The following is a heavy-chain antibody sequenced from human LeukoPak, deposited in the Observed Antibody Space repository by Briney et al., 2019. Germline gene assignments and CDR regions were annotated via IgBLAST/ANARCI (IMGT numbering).Heavy chain of an antibody. CDR3: ARGGDSSGSYFDY. D-gene: IGHD3-22*01. CDR1: GFTFSSYT. J-gene: IGHJ4*02. V-gene: IGHV3-30-3*01. Sequence: GGSLRLSCAASGFTFSSYTMHWVRQAPGKGLEWVAVISYDESNKYYADSVKGRFTISRDNAKNSLYLQMNSLRAEDTALYYCARGGDSSGSYFDYWGQGTLVTVSS. CDR2: ISYDESNK.